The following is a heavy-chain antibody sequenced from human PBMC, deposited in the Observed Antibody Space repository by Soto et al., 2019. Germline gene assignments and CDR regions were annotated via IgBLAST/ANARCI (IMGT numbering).Heavy chain of an antibody. V-gene: IGHV1-18*01. CDR3: DCSGGHGYGYGVSGFDP. J-gene: IGHJ5*02. D-gene: IGHD5-18*01. Sequence: ASVKVSCKASGYTFTSYGISWVRQAPGQGLEWMGWISAYNGNTNYAQKLQGRVTMTTDTSTSTAYMELRSLRSDDTAVYYCDCSGGHGYGYGVSGFDPWGQGTLVTVSS. CDR1: GYTFTSYG. CDR2: ISAYNGNT.